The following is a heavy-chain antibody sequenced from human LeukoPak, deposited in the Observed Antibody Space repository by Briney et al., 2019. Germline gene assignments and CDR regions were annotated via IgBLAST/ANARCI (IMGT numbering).Heavy chain of an antibody. CDR2: INQDGTDK. D-gene: IGHD1-26*01. Sequence: PGGSLRLSCAASGFTFSGRWMSWLRQAPGKGLEWVANINQDGTDKYYVDSVKGRFTISRDNAKNSLYLQMNSLGAEDTAVYYCAREIVGTHKSRFDPWGQGTLVTVSS. CDR1: GFTFSGRW. J-gene: IGHJ5*02. CDR3: AREIVGTHKSRFDP. V-gene: IGHV3-7*03.